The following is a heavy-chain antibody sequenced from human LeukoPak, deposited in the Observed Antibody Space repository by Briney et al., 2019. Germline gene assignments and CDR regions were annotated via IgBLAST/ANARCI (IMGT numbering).Heavy chain of an antibody. J-gene: IGHJ4*02. CDR1: GGTFSSYA. CDR3: ARVSLPSIAARDFDY. CDR2: IIPIFGTA. V-gene: IGHV1-69*05. Sequence: GSSVKVSCKASGGTFSSYAISWVRQAPGQGLEWMGGIIPIFGTANYAQKFQGRVTITTDESTSTAYMELSSLRSEDMAVYYCARVSLPSIAARDFDYWGQGTLVTVSS. D-gene: IGHD6-6*01.